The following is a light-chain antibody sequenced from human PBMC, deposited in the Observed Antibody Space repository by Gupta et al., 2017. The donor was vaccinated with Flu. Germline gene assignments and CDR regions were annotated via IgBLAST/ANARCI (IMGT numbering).Light chain of an antibody. CDR3: QQNDSTPPYT. J-gene: IGKJ2*01. V-gene: IGKV1-39*01. Sequence: DIQMTQSPSSLSASVGDRVTITCRASQSISSYLNWYQQKPGKAPKLLIYAASSLQSGVPSRFSGSGFGKDFHLTLSSPQPEDFATYYCQQNDSTPPYTFGQGTKLEIK. CDR2: AAS. CDR1: QSISSY.